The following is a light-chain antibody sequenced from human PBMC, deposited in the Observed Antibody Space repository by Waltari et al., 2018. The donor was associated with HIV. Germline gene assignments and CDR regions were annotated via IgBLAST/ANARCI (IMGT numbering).Light chain of an antibody. J-gene: IGKJ4*01. CDR1: QSLSSSY. CDR3: QQYGSSPLT. V-gene: IGKV3-20*01. CDR2: GAS. Sequence: EIVLTQSTGTLSLSPGERATISCRASQSLSSSYLAWYQQKPGQAPRLLIYGASSRATGIPDRFSGSGSGTDFTLTISRLEPEDFAVYYCQQYGSSPLTFGGGTKVEIK.